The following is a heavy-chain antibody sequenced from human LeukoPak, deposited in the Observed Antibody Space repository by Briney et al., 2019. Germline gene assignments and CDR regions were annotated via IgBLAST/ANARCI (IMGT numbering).Heavy chain of an antibody. CDR1: GFTFSSYG. J-gene: IGHJ4*02. Sequence: GGSLRLSCAASGFTFSSYGMHWVRQAPGKGLQWVALISYDGGNKYYADSVKGRFTISRDNSKNTLYLLMNSLRTEDTAVFYCVNGESFYGDYGFDYWGQGTLVTVSS. V-gene: IGHV3-30*06. CDR3: VNGESFYGDYGFDY. CDR2: ISYDGGNK. D-gene: IGHD4-17*01.